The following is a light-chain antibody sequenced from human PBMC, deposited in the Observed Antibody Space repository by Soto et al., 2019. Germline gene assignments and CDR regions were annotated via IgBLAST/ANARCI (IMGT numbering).Light chain of an antibody. J-gene: IGKJ4*01. V-gene: IGKV1-5*03. Sequence: DIQMTQSPSTLSASVGDRVTITCRASQSISSWLAWYQQKPGKAPNLLIYKAASLESGVPSRFSGSGSGTEFPLTISSLQPDNFSNYFWQQYNSYPLTFGGGTKVEIK. CDR2: KAA. CDR1: QSISSW. CDR3: QQYNSYPLT.